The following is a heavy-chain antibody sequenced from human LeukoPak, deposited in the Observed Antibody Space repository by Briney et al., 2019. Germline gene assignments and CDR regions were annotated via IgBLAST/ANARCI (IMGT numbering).Heavy chain of an antibody. V-gene: IGHV4-34*01. D-gene: IGHD5-12*01. CDR1: GGSFSGYY. CDR3: ARGLALRGGYNWFDP. Sequence: SETLSLTCAVYGGSFSGYYWSWIRQPPGKGLEWIGEINHSGSTNYNPSLKSRVTISVDTSKNQFSLKLSSVTAADTAVYYCARGLALRGGYNWFDPWGQGTLVTVSS. CDR2: INHSGST. J-gene: IGHJ5*02.